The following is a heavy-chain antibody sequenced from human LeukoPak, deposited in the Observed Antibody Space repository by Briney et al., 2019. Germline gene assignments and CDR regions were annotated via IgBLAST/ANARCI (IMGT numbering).Heavy chain of an antibody. D-gene: IGHD3-10*01. V-gene: IGHV3-48*03. Sequence: GGSLRLSCAASGFTFSSYEMNWVRQAPGKGLEWVSYISSSAGTIYYADSVKGRFTISRDNDKNSLYLQMNSLRAEDTAVYYCTRDSQGSGIYSVDYWGQGTLVTVSS. CDR1: GFTFSSYE. J-gene: IGHJ4*02. CDR3: TRDSQGSGIYSVDY. CDR2: ISSSAGTI.